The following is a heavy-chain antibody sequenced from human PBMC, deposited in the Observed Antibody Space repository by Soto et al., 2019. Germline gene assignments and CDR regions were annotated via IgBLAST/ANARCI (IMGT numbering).Heavy chain of an antibody. V-gene: IGHV4-34*01. CDR2: INHSGST. CDR1: GGSFSGYY. J-gene: IGHJ6*02. Sequence: PSETLSLTCAVYGGSFSGYYWSWIRQPPGKGLEWIGEINHSGSTNYNPSLKSRVTISVDTSKNQFSLKLSSVTAADTAVYYCARGIRRSGSHYTPLKYYYGMDVWGPGTTVTVSS. CDR3: ARGIRRSGSHYTPLKYYYGMDV. D-gene: IGHD3-3*01.